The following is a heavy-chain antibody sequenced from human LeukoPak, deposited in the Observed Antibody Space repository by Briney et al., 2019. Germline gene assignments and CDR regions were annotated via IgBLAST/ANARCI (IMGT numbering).Heavy chain of an antibody. D-gene: IGHD5-18*01. CDR3: VRDLGVDTSMIFFDY. Sequence: GASVKVSCKASGYTFTSFGISWVRPAPGQGVEWIGWISAYNGNTKSAQKFQGRVTMTTDTSTNTAYMELRSLRSDDTAVFYCVRDLGVDTSMIFFDYWGQGTLVTVSS. CDR2: ISAYNGNT. V-gene: IGHV1-18*01. CDR1: GYTFTSFG. J-gene: IGHJ4*02.